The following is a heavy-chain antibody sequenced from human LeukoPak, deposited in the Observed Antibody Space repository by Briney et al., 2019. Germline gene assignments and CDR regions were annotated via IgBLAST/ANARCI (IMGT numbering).Heavy chain of an antibody. CDR3: AKGLYGDYEPGFDY. Sequence: GGSLRLSCAVTGFSFSSYSMNWVRQAPGKGLEWVSYITDSSSVIHYAASVKGRFTISRDNAKNSLYLQMNSLRPDDTAVYYCAKGLYGDYEPGFDYWGQGTLVTVSS. J-gene: IGHJ4*02. V-gene: IGHV3-48*01. CDR1: GFSFSSYS. D-gene: IGHD4-17*01. CDR2: ITDSSSVI.